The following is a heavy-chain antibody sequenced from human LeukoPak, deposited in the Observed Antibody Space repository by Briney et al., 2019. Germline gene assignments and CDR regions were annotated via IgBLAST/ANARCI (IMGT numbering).Heavy chain of an antibody. D-gene: IGHD4-17*01. Sequence: GASVKVSCKASGYTFTVYYMHWVRQAPGQGLEWMGWINPNSGGTNYAQRIQGRVTMTRDTSISTAYMELSRLRSDDTALYYCALNDYGDGLGYWGQGTLVTVFS. CDR1: GYTFTVYY. V-gene: IGHV1-2*02. CDR3: ALNDYGDGLGY. J-gene: IGHJ4*02. CDR2: INPNSGGT.